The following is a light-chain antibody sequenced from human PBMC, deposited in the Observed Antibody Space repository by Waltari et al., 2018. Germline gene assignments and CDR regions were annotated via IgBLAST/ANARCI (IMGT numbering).Light chain of an antibody. CDR1: QIISTS. CDR3: QQSYDNPLT. J-gene: IGKJ4*01. V-gene: IGKV1-39*01. CDR2: ASS. Sequence: DIQMTQYPSSLSASVGDRVTITCRASQIISTSVNWYQQKPGKAPRLLVYASSGLQSGVPSKFSGGGFGTNFTLTITSLEPEDFATYYCQQSYDNPLTFGGGTRVESK.